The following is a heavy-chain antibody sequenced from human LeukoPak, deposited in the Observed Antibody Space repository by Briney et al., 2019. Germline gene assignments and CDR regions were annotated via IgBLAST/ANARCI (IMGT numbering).Heavy chain of an antibody. V-gene: IGHV3-20*04. CDR3: ARTGYYDYVRGSYRSTYYFDY. CDR1: GFTFDDYG. D-gene: IGHD3-16*02. J-gene: IGHJ4*02. Sequence: PGGSLRLSCAVSGFTFDDYGMSWVRQAPGKGLEWVSGINWNGGSTGYADSVKGRFTISRDNAKNSLYLQMNSLRAEDTALYYCARTGYYDYVRGSYRSTYYFDYWGQGTLVTVSS. CDR2: INWNGGST.